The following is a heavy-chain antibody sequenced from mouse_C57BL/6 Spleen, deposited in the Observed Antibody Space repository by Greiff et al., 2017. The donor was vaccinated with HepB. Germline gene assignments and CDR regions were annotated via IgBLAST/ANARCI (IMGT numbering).Heavy chain of an antibody. J-gene: IGHJ2*01. CDR2: INPNNGGT. V-gene: IGHV1-22*01. CDR1: GYTFTDYN. Sequence: EVQLQQSGPELVKPGASVKMSCKASGYTFTDYNMHWVKQSHGKSLEWIGYINPNNGGTSYNQKFKGKATLTVNKSSSTAYMELRSLTSEDSAVYYCARTIYDGYYVGGYWGQGTTLTVSS. D-gene: IGHD2-3*01. CDR3: ARTIYDGYYVGGY.